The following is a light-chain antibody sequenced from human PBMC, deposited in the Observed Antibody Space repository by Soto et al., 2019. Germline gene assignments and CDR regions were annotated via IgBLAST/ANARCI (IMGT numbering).Light chain of an antibody. Sequence: VLTQPPSVSGAPGQRVTISCTGSSSNIGAGYDVHWYQQLPGTAPKLLIYGNSNRPSGVPDRFSGSKAGTSASLAITGLQAEDEADYYCQSYDSSLSALFGGGTKLTVL. V-gene: IGLV1-40*01. CDR3: QSYDSSLSAL. CDR1: SSNIGAGYD. J-gene: IGLJ2*01. CDR2: GNS.